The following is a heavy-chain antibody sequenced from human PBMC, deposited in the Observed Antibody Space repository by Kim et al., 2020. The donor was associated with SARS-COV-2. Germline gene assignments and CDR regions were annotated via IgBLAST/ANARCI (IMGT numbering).Heavy chain of an antibody. CDR3: VKDFGGSSDS. CDR2: MNEDGSII. V-gene: IGHV3-74*01. D-gene: IGHD3-16*01. J-gene: IGHJ4*02. Sequence: GGSLRLSCAASGFTFNTYSMHWVRQAPGKGLVWVSRMNEDGSIINHADSVRGRFTISKDDATNTLYLQMNSLRPDDTAMYYCVKDFGGSSDSWGQGRLV. CDR1: GFTFNTYS.